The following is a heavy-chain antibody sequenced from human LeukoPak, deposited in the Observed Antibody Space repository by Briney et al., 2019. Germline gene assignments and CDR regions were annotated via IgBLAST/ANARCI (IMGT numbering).Heavy chain of an antibody. J-gene: IGHJ4*02. V-gene: IGHV1-46*01. CDR1: GYTFTSYY. CDR2: INPSGGST. Sequence: ASVTVSCKASGYTFTSYYMHWVRQAPGQGLEWMGIINPSGGSTSYAQKFQGRVTMTRDMSTSTVYMELSSLRSEDTAVYYCASSERRSSSIDYWGQGTLVTVSS. CDR3: ASSERRSSSIDY. D-gene: IGHD6-6*01.